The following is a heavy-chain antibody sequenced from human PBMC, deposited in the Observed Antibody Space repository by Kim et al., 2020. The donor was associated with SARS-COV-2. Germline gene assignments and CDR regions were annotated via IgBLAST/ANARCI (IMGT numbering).Heavy chain of an antibody. V-gene: IGHV3-9*01. Sequence: GGSLRLSCAASGFTFDDYAMHWVRQAPGKGLEWVSGISWNSGSIGYADSVKGRFTISRDNAKNSLYLQMNSLRAEDTALYYCAKDINYDTSDGMDVWGQGTTVTVSS. J-gene: IGHJ6*02. CDR3: AKDINYDTSDGMDV. CDR1: GFTFDDYA. CDR2: ISWNSGSI. D-gene: IGHD3-22*01.